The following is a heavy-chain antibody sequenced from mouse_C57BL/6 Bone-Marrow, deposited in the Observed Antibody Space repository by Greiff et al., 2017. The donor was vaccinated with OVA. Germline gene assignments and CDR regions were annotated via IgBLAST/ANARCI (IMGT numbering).Heavy chain of an antibody. Sequence: EVHLVESGGGLVQPGGSMKLSCVASGFTFSNYWMNWVRQSPEKGLEWVAQISLNSDNYATHYAESVKGRFTISRDDSKSSVNLQMNNLRAEGAGIYCCTLLLLRAWFAYWGQGTLVTVSA. CDR2: ISLNSDNYAT. CDR1: GFTFSNYW. J-gene: IGHJ3*01. CDR3: TLLLLRAWFAY. V-gene: IGHV6-3*01. D-gene: IGHD1-1*01.